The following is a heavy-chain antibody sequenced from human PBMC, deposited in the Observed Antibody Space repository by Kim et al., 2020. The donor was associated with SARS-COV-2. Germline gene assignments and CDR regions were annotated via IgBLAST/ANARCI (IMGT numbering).Heavy chain of an antibody. Sequence: GGSLRLSCAASGFTFSSYGMHWVRQAPGKGLEWVAVISYDGSNKYYADSVKGRFTISRDNSKNTLYLQMNSLRAEDTAVYYCAKAWGIFGVAPDAFDIWGQGTMVTVSS. J-gene: IGHJ3*02. D-gene: IGHD3-3*01. V-gene: IGHV3-30*18. CDR2: ISYDGSNK. CDR1: GFTFSSYG. CDR3: AKAWGIFGVAPDAFDI.